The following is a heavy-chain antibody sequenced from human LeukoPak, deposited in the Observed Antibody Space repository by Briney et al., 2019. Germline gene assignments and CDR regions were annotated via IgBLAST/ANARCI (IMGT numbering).Heavy chain of an antibody. CDR1: GYTFTGYY. D-gene: IGHD6-19*01. CDR3: ARGVAGTYYYYYMDV. Sequence: ASVKVSCKASGYTFTGYYIHWVRQAPGQGLEWMGWINPNSGDTNYAQKFQGRVTMTRDTSISTAYMELSRLRSDDTALYYCARGVAGTYYYYYMDVWGKGTTVTVSS. CDR2: INPNSGDT. V-gene: IGHV1-2*02. J-gene: IGHJ6*03.